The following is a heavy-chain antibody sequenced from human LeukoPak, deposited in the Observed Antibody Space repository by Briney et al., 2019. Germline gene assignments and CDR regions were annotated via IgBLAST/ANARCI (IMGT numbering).Heavy chain of an antibody. J-gene: IGHJ5*02. V-gene: IGHV3-23*01. CDR3: AKTIDGNIAVAFVP. Sequence: QSAVSVSLSCAASGFTFKSYAMSWVRQAPGKGRVWVITISGSGGYILYADSVKGRFTISRDNFKTTLYLRMNSLRAESTAVYICAKTIDGNIAVAFVPSGDRTLVTVSP. CDR1: GFTFKSYA. CDR2: ISGSGGYI. D-gene: IGHD6-19*01.